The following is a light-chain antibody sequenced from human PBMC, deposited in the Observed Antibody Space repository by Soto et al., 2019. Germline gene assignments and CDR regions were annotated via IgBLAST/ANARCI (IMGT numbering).Light chain of an antibody. V-gene: IGKV1-33*01. J-gene: IGKJ4*01. CDR1: QDTNNY. Sequence: DIQVTQSPASLSAYEGDRVTITCQASQDTNNYLNWYQQKPGKAPKLLIYDASNLKAGVPSRFSGSGSGTDFTFTISSLQPEDIATYYCQQYHNLPLTFGGGTKVDI. CDR2: DAS. CDR3: QQYHNLPLT.